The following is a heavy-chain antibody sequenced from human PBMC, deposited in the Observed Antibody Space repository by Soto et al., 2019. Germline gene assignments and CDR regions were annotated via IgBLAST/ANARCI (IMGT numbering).Heavy chain of an antibody. CDR3: ARLIAAAGTDGLDV. CDR2: ISSSSSTI. V-gene: IGHV3-48*01. D-gene: IGHD6-13*01. Sequence: EVQLVESGGGLVQPGGSLRLSCAASGFMFSIYSMNWVRQAPGNGLEWVSYISSSSSTIQYADSVKGRFTISRDNAKSSLFLQMNSLRAEDTAIYYCARLIAAAGTDGLDVWGQGTTVTVSS. J-gene: IGHJ6*02. CDR1: GFMFSIYS.